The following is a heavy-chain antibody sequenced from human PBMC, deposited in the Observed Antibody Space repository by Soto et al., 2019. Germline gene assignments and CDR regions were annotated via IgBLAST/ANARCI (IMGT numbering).Heavy chain of an antibody. CDR1: GFTFSNFA. V-gene: IGHV3-30-3*01. J-gene: IGHJ4*02. CDR3: TRIDAY. D-gene: IGHD3-22*01. CDR2: ISYDGSNK. Sequence: SLRLSCGASGFTFSNFAMHWVRQAPGKGLEWVALISYDGSNKYYADSVKGRFTISRDNSKNTLYLQMNSLRAEDTAMYYCTRIDAYWGQGTLVTVSS.